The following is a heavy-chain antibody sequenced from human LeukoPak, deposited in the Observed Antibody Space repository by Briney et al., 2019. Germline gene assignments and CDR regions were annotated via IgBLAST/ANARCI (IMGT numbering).Heavy chain of an antibody. D-gene: IGHD6-19*01. CDR3: AKVGSGLYGVDY. J-gene: IGHJ4*02. CDR1: GFTFSNDG. V-gene: IGHV3-30*02. Sequence: PGGSLRLSCAASGFTFSNDGMHWVRQAPGKGLEWVTFVRYDGSGEYYAESVKGRLTISRDNSKSTVFLRMKSLRVEDTAIYYCAKVGSGLYGVDYWGQGTLVTVSS. CDR2: VRYDGSGE.